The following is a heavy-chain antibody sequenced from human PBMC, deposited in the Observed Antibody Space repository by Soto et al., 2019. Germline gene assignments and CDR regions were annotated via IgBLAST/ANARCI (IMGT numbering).Heavy chain of an antibody. CDR3: ARDNYDSSGYGY. CDR1: GFTFSSYG. CDR2: IWYDGSNK. V-gene: IGHV3-33*01. Sequence: PGGSLRLSCAASGFTFSSYGMHWVRQAPGKGLEWVAVIWYDGSNKYYADSVKGRFTISRDNSKNTLYLQMNSLRAEDTAVYYCARDNYDSSGYGYWGQGTLVTAPQ. J-gene: IGHJ4*02. D-gene: IGHD3-22*01.